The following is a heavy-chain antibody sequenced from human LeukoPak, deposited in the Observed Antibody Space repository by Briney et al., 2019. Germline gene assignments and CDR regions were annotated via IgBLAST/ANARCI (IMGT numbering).Heavy chain of an antibody. CDR3: ARWYDSSGYYGY. V-gene: IGHV3-66*01. CDR1: GFTVSSNY. J-gene: IGHJ4*02. D-gene: IGHD3-22*01. CDR2: IYSGGST. Sequence: TGGSLRLSCAASGFTVSSNYMSWVRQAPGKGLEWVSVIYSGGSTYYADSVKGRFTISRDNSKNTLYLQMNGLRAEDTAVYYCARWYDSSGYYGYWGQGTLVTVSS.